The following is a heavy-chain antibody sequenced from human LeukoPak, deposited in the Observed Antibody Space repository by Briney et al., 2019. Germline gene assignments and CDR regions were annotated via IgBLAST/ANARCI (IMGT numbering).Heavy chain of an antibody. D-gene: IGHD3-22*01. Sequence: GESLQISCEGSGYNFVTNWIGWVRQMPGRGLEWMGIIHPGDSDTRYSPPFQGQVTMSVDKSISTAYLQWSSLKASDTAMYYCASRSFHYASSGYYPDAFDIWGQGTMVTVSP. CDR3: ASRSFHYASSGYYPDAFDI. J-gene: IGHJ3*02. CDR1: GYNFVTNW. CDR2: IHPGDSDT. V-gene: IGHV5-51*01.